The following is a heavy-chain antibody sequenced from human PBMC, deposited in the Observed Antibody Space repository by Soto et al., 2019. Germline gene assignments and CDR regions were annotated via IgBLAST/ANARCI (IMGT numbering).Heavy chain of an antibody. D-gene: IGHD2-15*01. Sequence: ASVKVSCKVSGYTLTELSMHWVRQAPGKGLEWMGGFDPEDGETIYAQKFQGRVTMTEDTSTDTAYMELSSLRSEDTAVYYCATGEIILGYCSGGSCYADYWGQGTLVTVS. CDR3: ATGEIILGYCSGGSCYADY. CDR2: FDPEDGET. J-gene: IGHJ4*02. V-gene: IGHV1-24*01. CDR1: GYTLTELS.